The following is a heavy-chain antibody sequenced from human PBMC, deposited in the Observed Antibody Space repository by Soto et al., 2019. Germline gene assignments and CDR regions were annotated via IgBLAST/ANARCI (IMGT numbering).Heavy chain of an antibody. CDR1: CGSSINLGYY. CDR2: IHYSGST. D-gene: IGHD3-16*01. J-gene: IGHJ4*02. V-gene: IGHV4-31*01. CDR3: ARDEGVWGRPQFDY. Sequence: SQTHCLTRTVACGSSINLGYYRNSNPQHPGKGLEWIGHIHYSGSTYHHPSPKSQLTLSVDTSKNQFSLKLRSVTAEATAVYYCARDEGVWGRPQFDYWGQGTLVTVYS.